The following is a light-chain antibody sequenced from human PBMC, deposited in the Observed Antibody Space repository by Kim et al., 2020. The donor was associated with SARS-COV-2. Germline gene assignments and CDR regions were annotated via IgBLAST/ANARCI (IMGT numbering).Light chain of an antibody. V-gene: IGKV3-20*01. Sequence: SAGETASLSCRASQSFSSTYLAWYQQKPGQAPRLLIYAASRRAADTPDRFTGSGSGTDFTLSISRLEPEDFAVYYCQQYGSSPLTFGGGTKVEIK. CDR2: AAS. CDR3: QQYGSSPLT. CDR1: QSFSSTY. J-gene: IGKJ4*01.